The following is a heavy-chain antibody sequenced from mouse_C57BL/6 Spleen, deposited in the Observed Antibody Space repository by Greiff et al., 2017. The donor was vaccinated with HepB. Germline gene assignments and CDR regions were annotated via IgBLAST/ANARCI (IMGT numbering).Heavy chain of an antibody. CDR3: ARSGYGSSYRYFDV. D-gene: IGHD1-1*01. CDR2: INPSNGGT. CDR1: GYTFTSYW. V-gene: IGHV1-53*01. Sequence: QVQLKQSGTELVKPGASVKLSCKASGYTFTSYWMHWVKQRPGQGLEWIGNINPSNGGTNYNEKFKSKATLTVDKSSSTAYMQLSSLTSEDSAVYYCARSGYGSSYRYFDVWGTGTTVTVSS. J-gene: IGHJ1*03.